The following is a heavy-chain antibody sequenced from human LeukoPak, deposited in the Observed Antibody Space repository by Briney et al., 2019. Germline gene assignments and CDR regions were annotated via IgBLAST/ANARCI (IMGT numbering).Heavy chain of an antibody. CDR2: IYYSGST. Sequence: PSETLSLTCTVSGGSISSGGYHWSWIRQHPGKGLEWIGYIYYSGSTYYNPSLKSRVTISVDTSKNQFSLKLSSVSAADTAVYYCARGGGDVYNVFDYWGQGTLVTVSS. V-gene: IGHV4-31*03. CDR1: GGSISSGGYH. J-gene: IGHJ4*02. CDR3: ARGGGDVYNVFDY. D-gene: IGHD5-24*01.